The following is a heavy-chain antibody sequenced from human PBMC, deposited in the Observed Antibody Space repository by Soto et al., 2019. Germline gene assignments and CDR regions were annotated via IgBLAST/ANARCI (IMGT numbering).Heavy chain of an antibody. CDR1: GYSFTSYW. D-gene: IGHD1-26*01. Sequence: GESLKISCKGSGYSFTSYWISWVRQMPGKGLGWMGRIDPSDSYTNYSPSFQGHVTISADKSISTAYLQWSSLKASDTAMYYCARHGVEFGIVGATTGYYYYGMDVWGQGTTVTVSS. CDR2: IDPSDSYT. V-gene: IGHV5-10-1*01. J-gene: IGHJ6*02. CDR3: ARHGVEFGIVGATTGYYYYGMDV.